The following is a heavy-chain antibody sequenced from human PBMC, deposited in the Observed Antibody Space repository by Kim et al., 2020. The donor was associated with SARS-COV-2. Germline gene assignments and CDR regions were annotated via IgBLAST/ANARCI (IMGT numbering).Heavy chain of an antibody. Sequence: DQYYSTSLKTRLTISKDTSKNQVVLTMTNMDPVDTATYYCARETTAGMDVWGQGTTITVSS. CDR3: ARETTAGMDV. J-gene: IGHJ6*02. V-gene: IGHV2-70*01. CDR2: DQ.